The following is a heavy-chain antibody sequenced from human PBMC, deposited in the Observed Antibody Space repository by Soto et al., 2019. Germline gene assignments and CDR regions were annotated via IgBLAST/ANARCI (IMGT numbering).Heavy chain of an antibody. Sequence: GASLKISCKGSGYSFASHWVAWVRQMPEKGLEWIGTIYPGDSDTKYSSAFRGHATISADTSVSTAYLQWRSPEATDSAIYYCARYSGSYWHYLDFWGQGTLVTVSS. CDR2: IYPGDSDT. CDR1: GYSFASHW. J-gene: IGHJ4*02. V-gene: IGHV5-51*01. CDR3: ARYSGSYWHYLDF. D-gene: IGHD1-26*01.